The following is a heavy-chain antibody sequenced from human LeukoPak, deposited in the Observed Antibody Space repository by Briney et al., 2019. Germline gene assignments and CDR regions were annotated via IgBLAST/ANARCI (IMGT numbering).Heavy chain of an antibody. D-gene: IGHD3-22*01. Sequence: GGSLRLSCAASGFTFSGYAMSWVRQAPGKGLEWVSAISGSGGSTYYADSVKGRFTISRDNSKNTLYLQMNNLRAEDTAVYYCAKDLYYYDSSGLNYWGQGTLVTVSS. J-gene: IGHJ4*02. CDR3: AKDLYYYDSSGLNY. CDR1: GFTFSGYA. V-gene: IGHV3-23*01. CDR2: ISGSGGST.